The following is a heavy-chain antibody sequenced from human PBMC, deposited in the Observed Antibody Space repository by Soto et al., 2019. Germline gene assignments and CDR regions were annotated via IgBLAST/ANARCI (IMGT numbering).Heavy chain of an antibody. D-gene: IGHD4-17*01. J-gene: IGHJ4*02. CDR3: ARVTLMGVTTYFDY. CDR2: MNPNNGDT. CDR1: RNTLTTYD. V-gene: IGHV1-18*01. Sequence: ASVKVSCKASRNTLTTYDINWVRQATGQGLEWMGWMNPNNGDTNYAQKFQGRVTMTTDTSTSTAYMELRSLRSDDTAVYYCARVTLMGVTTYFDYWGQGTLVTVSS.